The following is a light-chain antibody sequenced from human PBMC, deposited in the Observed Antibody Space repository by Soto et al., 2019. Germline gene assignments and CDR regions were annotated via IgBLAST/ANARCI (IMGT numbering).Light chain of an antibody. Sequence: EIVLTQSPGTLSLSPGERATLSCRASQSLTSSYLAWYQQKPGQAPRLLIYGASSRATGIPDRFGGSGSGTDFTLTISRLEPEDFAVYYCQQYGRTFGPGTK. V-gene: IGKV3-20*01. J-gene: IGKJ1*01. CDR1: QSLTSSY. CDR2: GAS. CDR3: QQYGRT.